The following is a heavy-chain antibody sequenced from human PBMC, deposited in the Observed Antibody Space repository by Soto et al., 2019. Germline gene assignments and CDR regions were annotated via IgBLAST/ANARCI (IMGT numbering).Heavy chain of an antibody. Sequence: EVQLVESGGGLVQPGGSLRLSCAASGFTFSSYSMKWVRQAPGKRLWWVSYISGSSSTIYSADSVKGRFTISRDNAKNSLYLQMNSLRAEDTAVYYCARALWDGGSGGNDYWGQGTLVTVSS. CDR3: ARALWDGGSGGNDY. CDR2: ISGSSSTI. D-gene: IGHD2-15*01. J-gene: IGHJ4*02. V-gene: IGHV3-48*01. CDR1: GFTFSSYS.